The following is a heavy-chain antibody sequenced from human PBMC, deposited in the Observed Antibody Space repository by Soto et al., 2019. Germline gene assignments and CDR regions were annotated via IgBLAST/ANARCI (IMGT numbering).Heavy chain of an antibody. CDR2: ISWHRASI. D-gene: IGHD2-8*02. CDR3: AKCPLLVAPSITPDS. CDR1: GFTFDDFD. Sequence: EVQLVESGGGLVQPGRSLRLSCAASGFTFDDFDMHWVRQPTGTGLEWVSGISWHRASIVYVDSVKGRFTISIDNAKNPPYLQFVSLGVEHTPFYYCAKCPLLVAPSITPDSWGQGTLFSFSS. V-gene: IGHV3-9*01. J-gene: IGHJ4*02.